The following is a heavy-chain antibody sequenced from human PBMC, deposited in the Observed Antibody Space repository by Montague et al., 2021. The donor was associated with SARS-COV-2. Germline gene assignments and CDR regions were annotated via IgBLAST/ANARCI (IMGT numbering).Heavy chain of an antibody. Sequence: SETLSLTCTVPCGSIKSRSCNWGWISQPTGAGLEWIGSVYYSGSTYYNPSLKSRVTISVDTSKNQFSLKLSSVTAADTAVYYCARDGSLRFEILIGPRHYYYGTDVWGQGTTVTVSS. J-gene: IGHJ6*02. D-gene: IGHD3-9*01. V-gene: IGHV4-39*07. CDR1: CGSIKSRSCN. CDR3: ARDGSLRFEILIGPRHYYYGTDV. CDR2: VYYSGST.